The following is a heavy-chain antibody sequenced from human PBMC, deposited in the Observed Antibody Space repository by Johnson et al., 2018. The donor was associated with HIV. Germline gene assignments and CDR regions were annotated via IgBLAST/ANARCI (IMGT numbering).Heavy chain of an antibody. Sequence: QVQLVESGGGVVQPGRSLRLSCAASGFTFSSYAMSWVRQAPGKGLEWVAVISYDGSNKYYADSVKGRFTISRDDSKNTLYLQMNSLKTEDTAVYYCTTRGFVVVPAANLHAFDIWGQGTMVTVSS. CDR3: TTRGFVVVPAANLHAFDI. CDR2: ISYDGSNK. D-gene: IGHD2-2*01. J-gene: IGHJ3*02. V-gene: IGHV3-30-3*01. CDR1: GFTFSSYA.